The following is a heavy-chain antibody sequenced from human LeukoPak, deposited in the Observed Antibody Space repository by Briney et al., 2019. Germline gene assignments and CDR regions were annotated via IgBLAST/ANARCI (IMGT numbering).Heavy chain of an antibody. Sequence: SETLSLTCTVSGGSISSSSYYWGWIRQPPGKGLEWIGSIYYSGSTYYNPSLKSRVTISVDTSKNQFSLKLSSVTAADTAVYYCARGVYDILTGYYDHFDYWGQGTLVTVSS. CDR1: GGSISSSSYY. V-gene: IGHV4-39*01. D-gene: IGHD3-9*01. CDR2: IYYSGST. J-gene: IGHJ4*02. CDR3: ARGVYDILTGYYDHFDY.